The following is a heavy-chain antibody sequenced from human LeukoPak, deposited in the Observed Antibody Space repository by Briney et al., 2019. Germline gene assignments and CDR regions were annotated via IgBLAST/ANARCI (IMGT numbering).Heavy chain of an antibody. CDR2: ISGSGGSA. D-gene: IGHD4-23*01. CDR1: GFTFSSYG. J-gene: IGHJ4*02. CDR3: AGVLSGNRGRFDY. Sequence: PGGTLRLSCAASGFTFSSYGMNWVRQAPGKVLEWVSGISGSGGSAYYADSVKGRFTISRDNSKNTLYLQMNSLRGEDTAVYYCAGVLSGNRGRFDYWGQGTLVTVSS. V-gene: IGHV3-23*01.